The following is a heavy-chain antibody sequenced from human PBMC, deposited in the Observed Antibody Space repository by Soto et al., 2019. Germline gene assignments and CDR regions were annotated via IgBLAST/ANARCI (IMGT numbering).Heavy chain of an antibody. Sequence: GGSLRLSCASSGFTFSTYTMNWVRQAPGKGLEWVSSINGRGNYIYYAESVKGRFTISRDNAKNSLYLQMNSLRAEDTAVYYCARAHSWEPPDYWGQGTLVTVSS. CDR2: INGRGNYI. J-gene: IGHJ4*02. V-gene: IGHV3-21*04. CDR1: GFTFSTYT. CDR3: ARAHSWEPPDY. D-gene: IGHD1-26*01.